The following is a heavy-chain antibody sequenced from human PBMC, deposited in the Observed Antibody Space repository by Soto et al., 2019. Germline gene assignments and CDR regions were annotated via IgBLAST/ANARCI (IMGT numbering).Heavy chain of an antibody. CDR3: TTEVIACYDFWCGYGHMDV. J-gene: IGHJ6*03. V-gene: IGHV3-15*01. D-gene: IGHD3-3*01. CDR2: IKSKTGGGTT. Sequence: EVQLVESGGGLVKPGGSLRLSCAASGFTFSNAWMSWVRQAPGKGLEWVGRIKSKTGGGTTDYAAPVKGRFTISRDDSKHTLYLQMNSLKTEDTAVYYCTTEVIACYDFWCGYGHMDVWGKGTTVSASS. CDR1: GFTFSNAW.